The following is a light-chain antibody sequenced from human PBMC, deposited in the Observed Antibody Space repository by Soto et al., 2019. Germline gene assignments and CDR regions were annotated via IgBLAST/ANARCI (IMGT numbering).Light chain of an antibody. V-gene: IGLV2-14*01. CDR3: SSYTSSSTYS. J-gene: IGLJ1*01. CDR1: SSDVGGYNY. Sequence: QSVLTQPASVSGSPGQSITISCTGTSSDVGGYNYVSWYQQHPGKAPKLMIYDVSNRPSGVSNRFSGSKSGNTASLTISGLQAEDEADYYCSSYTSSSTYSFGCGTKATVL. CDR2: DVS.